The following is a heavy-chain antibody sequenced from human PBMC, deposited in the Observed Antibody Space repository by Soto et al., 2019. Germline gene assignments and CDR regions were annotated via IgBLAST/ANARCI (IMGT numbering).Heavy chain of an antibody. CDR3: XXXXXXXGXDF. Sequence: DVQLVESGGDLVQPGGSLRLSCEASGFTCSSYWMSWVRQAPGKGLEWVATIXRAGSETFYXGXXKGXXXXXREDAKXXXXXXXXXXXXXXXXXXXXXXXXXXXGXDFWGRGTLVTVSS. CDR1: GFTCSSYW. CDR2: IXRAGSET. V-gene: IGHV3-7*01. J-gene: IGHJ4*02.